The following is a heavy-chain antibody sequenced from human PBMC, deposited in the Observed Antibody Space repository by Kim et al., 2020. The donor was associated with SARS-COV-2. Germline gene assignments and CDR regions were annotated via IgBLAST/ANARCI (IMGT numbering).Heavy chain of an antibody. D-gene: IGHD2-2*03. Sequence: ALVKVSCKASGYTFTSYAMHWVRQAPGQRLEWMGWINAGNGNTKYSQKFQGRVTITRDTSASTAYMELSSLRSEDTAVYYCARDGYGRYYFDYWGQGTLVTVSS. CDR3: ARDGYGRYYFDY. CDR1: GYTFTSYA. CDR2: INAGNGNT. J-gene: IGHJ4*02. V-gene: IGHV1-3*01.